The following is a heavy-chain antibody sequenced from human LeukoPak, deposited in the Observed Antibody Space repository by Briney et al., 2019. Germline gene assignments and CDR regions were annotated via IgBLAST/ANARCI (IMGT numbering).Heavy chain of an antibody. Sequence: GGSLRLSCAASGLTFSSYAMSWVRQAPGKGLEWVSYISSSGHTKYADSVKGRFTISRDNAKNTLYLQMNSLRAEDTAVYYCARATTGAVDYWGQGTLVTVSS. CDR3: ARATTGAVDY. CDR1: GLTFSSYA. D-gene: IGHD1-14*01. CDR2: ISSSGHT. V-gene: IGHV3-21*05. J-gene: IGHJ4*02.